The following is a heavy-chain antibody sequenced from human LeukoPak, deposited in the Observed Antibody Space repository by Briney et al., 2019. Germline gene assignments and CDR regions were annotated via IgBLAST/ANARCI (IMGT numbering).Heavy chain of an antibody. CDR2: IGGSGGRT. CDR3: AKGRIAVAHYYGMDV. CDR1: GFTFRSYG. Sequence: PGGSLRLSCAAFGFTFRSYGMNWVRQAPGKGLEWVSGIGGSGGRTYYADSVQGRFTISRDNSKNTVDLQMNSLRAEDTAIYYCAKGRIAVAHYYGMDVWGQGTTVTVSS. D-gene: IGHD6-19*01. V-gene: IGHV3-23*01. J-gene: IGHJ6*02.